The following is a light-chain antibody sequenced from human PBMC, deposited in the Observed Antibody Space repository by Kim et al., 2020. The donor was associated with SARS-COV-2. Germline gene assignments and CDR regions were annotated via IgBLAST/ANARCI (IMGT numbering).Light chain of an antibody. CDR3: QAWDSSTVV. CDR2: QDS. J-gene: IGLJ2*01. CDR1: KLGDKY. Sequence: SYELTQPPSVSVSPGQTASITCSGDKLGDKYACWYQQKPGQSPVLVLYQDSKRPSGIPERFSGSNSGNTATLTISGTQAMDDADYYCQAWDSSTVVFGGGTQLTVL. V-gene: IGLV3-1*01.